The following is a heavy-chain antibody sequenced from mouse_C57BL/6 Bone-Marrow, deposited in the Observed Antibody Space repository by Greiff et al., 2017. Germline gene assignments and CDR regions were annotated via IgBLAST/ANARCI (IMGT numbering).Heavy chain of an antibody. V-gene: IGHV1-31*01. CDR3: ERESNKAGDFDY. J-gene: IGHJ2*01. CDR2: IYPYNGVS. D-gene: IGHD1-3*01. CDR1: GYSFTGYY. Sequence: VQLQQSGPELVKPGASVKLSCKASGYSFTGYYMHWVKQSPGHILEWIGDIYPYNGVSSYNQKFKGKATLTVDKSSSTAYMELSSLTSEDSAVYYCERESNKAGDFDYWGQGTTLTVSS.